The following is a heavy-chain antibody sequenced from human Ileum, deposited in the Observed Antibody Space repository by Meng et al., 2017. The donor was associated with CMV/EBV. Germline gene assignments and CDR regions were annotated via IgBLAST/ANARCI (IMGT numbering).Heavy chain of an antibody. CDR3: ARDMSYGTYGMDV. J-gene: IGHJ6*02. CDR1: GFTFSSYA. D-gene: IGHD1-26*01. V-gene: IGHV3-30-3*01. Sequence: GGSLRLSCAASGFTFSSYAMHWVRQAPGKGLEWVAVISYDGSNKYYADSVKGRFTISRDNSKNTLYLQMNSLRAEDTAVYYCARDMSYGTYGMDVWGQGTTVIVSS. CDR2: ISYDGSNK.